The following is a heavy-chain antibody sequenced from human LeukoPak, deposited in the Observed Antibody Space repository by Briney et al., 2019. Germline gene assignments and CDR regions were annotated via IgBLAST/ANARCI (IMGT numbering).Heavy chain of an antibody. CDR3: ARDAYDILTGYSNFYYYYYGMDV. CDR2: ISSDGSNK. D-gene: IGHD3-9*01. Sequence: GGSLRLSCAASGFSFRSYAMHWVRQAPGEGLEWVAVISSDGSNKYYADSVKGRFTISRDNAKNSLYLQMNSLRAEDTAVYYCARDAYDILTGYSNFYYYYYGMDVWGQGTTVTVSS. V-gene: IGHV3-30*04. CDR1: GFSFRSYA. J-gene: IGHJ6*02.